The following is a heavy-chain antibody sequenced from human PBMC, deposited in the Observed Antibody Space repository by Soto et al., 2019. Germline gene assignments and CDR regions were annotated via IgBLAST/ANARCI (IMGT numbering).Heavy chain of an antibody. J-gene: IGHJ6*03. Sequence: GGSLRLSCAASGFTFSSYWMHWVRQAPGKGLVWVSRINSDGSSTSYADSVKGRFTISRDNAKNTLYLQMNSLRAEDTAVYYCATRGEQEKLCFGEFYYYMDVWGKGTTVTVSS. CDR2: INSDGSST. CDR1: GFTFSSYW. D-gene: IGHD3-10*01. V-gene: IGHV3-74*01. CDR3: ATRGEQEKLCFGEFYYYMDV.